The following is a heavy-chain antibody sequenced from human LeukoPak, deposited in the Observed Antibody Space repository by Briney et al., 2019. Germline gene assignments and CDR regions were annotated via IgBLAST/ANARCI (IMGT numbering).Heavy chain of an antibody. Sequence: ASVKVSCKASGYTFTSYGISWVRQAPGQGLEWMGWISAYNGNTNYAQKLQGRATMTTDTSTSTAYMELRSLRSDDTAVYYCARTRREVPDYDFWSGYYPWDAFDIWGQGTMVTVSS. J-gene: IGHJ3*02. CDR3: ARTRREVPDYDFWSGYYPWDAFDI. D-gene: IGHD3-3*01. V-gene: IGHV1-18*01. CDR2: ISAYNGNT. CDR1: GYTFTSYG.